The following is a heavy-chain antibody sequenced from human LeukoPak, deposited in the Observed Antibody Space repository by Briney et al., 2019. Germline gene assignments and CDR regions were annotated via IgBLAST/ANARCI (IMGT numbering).Heavy chain of an antibody. J-gene: IGHJ4*02. CDR1: GGSFSGYY. Sequence: SETLSLTCAVYGGSFSGYYWSWIRQPPGKGLEWIGEINHSGSTNYNPSLKSRVTISVDTSKNQFSLKLSSVTAADTAVYYCARGRRYSYGYFLSPAEFDYWGQGTLVTVSS. CDR3: ARGRRYSYGYFLSPAEFDY. V-gene: IGHV4-34*01. D-gene: IGHD5-18*01. CDR2: INHSGST.